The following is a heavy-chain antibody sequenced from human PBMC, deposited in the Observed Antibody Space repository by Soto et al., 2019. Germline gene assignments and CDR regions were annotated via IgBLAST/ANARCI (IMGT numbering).Heavy chain of an antibody. CDR2: ISGSGGST. CDR1: GFTFSSYA. CDR3: ARDPWLSL. V-gene: IGHV3-23*01. J-gene: IGHJ4*02. D-gene: IGHD3-22*01. Sequence: EVQLLESGGGLVQPGGSLRLSCAASGFTFSSYAMSWVRQAPGKGLEWVSAISGSGGSTYYADSVKGRFTISRENAKNSLYLQMNSLRAGDTAVYYCARDPWLSLWGQGTLVTVSS.